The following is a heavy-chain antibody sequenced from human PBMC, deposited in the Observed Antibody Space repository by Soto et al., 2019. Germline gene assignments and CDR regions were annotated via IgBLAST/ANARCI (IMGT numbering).Heavy chain of an antibody. J-gene: IGHJ6*02. Sequence: QVQLQESGPGLVKPSGTLSLTCAVSGGSISSSNWWSWVRQPPGKGLEWIGEIYHSGSTNYNPSLKGRVTISVDKSKNQFSLKLSSVTAADTAVYYCASPVSGSSFDYYYYGMDVWGQGTTVTVSS. CDR3: ASPVSGSSFDYYYYGMDV. CDR1: GGSISSSNW. V-gene: IGHV4-4*02. D-gene: IGHD1-26*01. CDR2: IYHSGST.